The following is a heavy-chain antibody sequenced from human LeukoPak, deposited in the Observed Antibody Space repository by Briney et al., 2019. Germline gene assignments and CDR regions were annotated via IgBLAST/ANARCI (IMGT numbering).Heavy chain of an antibody. Sequence: SETLSLTCTVSGGSISSSSYYWGWIRQPPGKGLEWIGYIYYSGSTNYNPSLKSRVTISVDTSKNQFSLKLGSVTAADTAVYYCARVTGDSSSWYLPYMDVWGKGTTVTISS. J-gene: IGHJ6*03. CDR1: GGSISSSSYY. D-gene: IGHD6-13*01. V-gene: IGHV4-61*05. CDR3: ARVTGDSSSWYLPYMDV. CDR2: IYYSGST.